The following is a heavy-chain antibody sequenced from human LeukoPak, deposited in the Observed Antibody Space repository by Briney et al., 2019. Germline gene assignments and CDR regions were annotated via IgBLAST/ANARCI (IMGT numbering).Heavy chain of an antibody. J-gene: IGHJ4*02. CDR1: GGSISSGDYY. V-gene: IGHV4-30-4*08. CDR3: AREREQGSYFDY. Sequence: SQTLSLTCTVSGGSISSGDYYWSWIRQPPGKGLEWIGYIYYSGSTYYNPSLKSRVTISVDTSKNQFSLKLSSVTAADTAVYYCAREREQGSYFDYWGQGTLVTVSS. D-gene: IGHD1-26*01. CDR2: IYYSGST.